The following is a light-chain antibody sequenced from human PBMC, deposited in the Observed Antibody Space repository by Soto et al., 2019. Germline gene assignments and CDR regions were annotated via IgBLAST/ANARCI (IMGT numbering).Light chain of an antibody. Sequence: QSVLTQPASVSGSPGQSITISCTGTSSDVGTYNLVSWYQQHPGKAPKLMISEVSKRPSGVSNRFSGSKSGNTASLTISGLQAEDEADYYCCSYVGSRTYVFGTGTKVT. CDR3: CSYVGSRTYV. CDR1: SSDVGTYNL. CDR2: EVS. V-gene: IGLV2-23*02. J-gene: IGLJ1*01.